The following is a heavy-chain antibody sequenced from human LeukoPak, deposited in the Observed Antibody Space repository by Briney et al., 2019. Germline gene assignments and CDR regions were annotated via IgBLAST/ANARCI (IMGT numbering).Heavy chain of an antibody. CDR3: AREPRCSSSSHEY. J-gene: IGHJ4*02. CDR2: ITSHSSYI. Sequence: GGSLRLSCAASGFTFSDYTMNWVRQAPGKGLEWVSSITSHSSYIYYADSVKGRFTISRDNAKNSVFLQMNSLRAEDTAVYYCAREPRCSSSSHEYWGQGILVTVSS. D-gene: IGHD6-13*01. V-gene: IGHV3-21*01. CDR1: GFTFSDYT.